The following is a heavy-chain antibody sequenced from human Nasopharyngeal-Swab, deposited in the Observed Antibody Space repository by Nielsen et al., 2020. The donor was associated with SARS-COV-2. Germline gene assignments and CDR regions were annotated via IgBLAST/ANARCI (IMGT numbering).Heavy chain of an antibody. J-gene: IGHJ4*02. CDR3: ARAPNYILYYFDY. V-gene: IGHV4-59*01. Sequence: SETLSLTCTVSGGSISSYYWSWIRQPPGKGLEWIGYIYYSGSTNYNPSLKSRVTISVDTSKNQFSLKLSSVTAADTAMYYCARAPNYILYYFDYWGQGTLVTVSS. D-gene: IGHD3-10*01. CDR1: GGSISSYY. CDR2: IYYSGST.